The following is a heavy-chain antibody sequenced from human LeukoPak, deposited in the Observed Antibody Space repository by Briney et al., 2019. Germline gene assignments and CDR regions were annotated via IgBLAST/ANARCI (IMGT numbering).Heavy chain of an antibody. Sequence: GRSLRLSCAASGFTFSSYAMHWVRQAPGKGLEWVAAISYDGSNRYYADSVKGRFTISRDNSKNTLYLQVNSLRAEDTAVYYCAREDGYGSGSYGFDYWGQGTLVTVSS. J-gene: IGHJ4*02. V-gene: IGHV3-30*04. CDR2: ISYDGSNR. CDR3: AREDGYGSGSYGFDY. D-gene: IGHD3-10*01. CDR1: GFTFSSYA.